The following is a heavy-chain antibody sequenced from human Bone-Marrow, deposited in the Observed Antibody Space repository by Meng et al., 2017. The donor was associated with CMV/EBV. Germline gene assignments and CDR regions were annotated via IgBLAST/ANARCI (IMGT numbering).Heavy chain of an antibody. Sequence: SVKVSCKASGYTFTSYGISWVRQATGQGLEWMGGIIPIFGTANYAQKFQGRVTITTDESTSTAYMELSSLRTEDTAVYYCARTPEYSSSSFIHYYYYYGMDVWGQGTTVTVSS. J-gene: IGHJ6*02. CDR1: GYTFTSYG. D-gene: IGHD6-6*01. CDR2: IIPIFGTA. CDR3: ARTPEYSSSSFIHYYYYYGMDV. V-gene: IGHV1-69*05.